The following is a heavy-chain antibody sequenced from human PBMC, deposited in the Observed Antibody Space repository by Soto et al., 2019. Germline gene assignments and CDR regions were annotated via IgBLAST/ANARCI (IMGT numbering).Heavy chain of an antibody. J-gene: IGHJ1*01. D-gene: IGHD6-19*01. V-gene: IGHV3-48*03. CDR2: ISSSGSTI. CDR3: ASWVIALGGTGYFRH. Sequence: GGSLRLSCAASGFTFSSYEMNWVRQAPGKGLEWVSYISSSGSTIYYADSVKGRFTISRDNAKNSLYLQMNSLRAEDTAVYYCASWVIALGGTGYFRHWGQGTLVTVSS. CDR1: GFTFSSYE.